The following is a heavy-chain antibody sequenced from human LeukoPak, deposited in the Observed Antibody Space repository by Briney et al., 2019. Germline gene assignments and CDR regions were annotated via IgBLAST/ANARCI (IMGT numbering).Heavy chain of an antibody. J-gene: IGHJ6*03. Sequence: SETLSPTCTVSGGSISSSSYYWGWIRQPPGKGLEWIGSIYYSGSTYYNPSLKSRVTISVDTSKNQFSLKLSSVTAADTAVYYCARHSFYCSSTSCWPIYYYYYMDVWGKGTTVTVSS. V-gene: IGHV4-39*01. CDR1: GGSISSSSYY. CDR2: IYYSGST. CDR3: ARHSFYCSSTSCWPIYYYYYMDV. D-gene: IGHD2-2*01.